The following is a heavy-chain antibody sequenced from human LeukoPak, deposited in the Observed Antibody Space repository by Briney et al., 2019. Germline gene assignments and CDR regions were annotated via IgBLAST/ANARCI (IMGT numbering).Heavy chain of an antibody. D-gene: IGHD3-10*01. Sequence: ASVKVSYKASGYAFTSYDINWVRQATGQGLEWMGWMNPNSGNTGYAQKFQGRVTMTRNTSISTAYMELSSLRSEDTAVYYCARGRANYGSGSYFFPDYWGQGTLVTVSS. J-gene: IGHJ4*02. CDR1: GYAFTSYD. CDR3: ARGRANYGSGSYFFPDY. V-gene: IGHV1-8*01. CDR2: MNPNSGNT.